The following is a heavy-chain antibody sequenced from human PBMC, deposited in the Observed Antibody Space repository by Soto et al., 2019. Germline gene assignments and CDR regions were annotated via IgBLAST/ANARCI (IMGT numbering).Heavy chain of an antibody. D-gene: IGHD3-10*01. CDR2: INPSGGST. CDR3: ARDHRLLWFGEFLI. Sequence: QVQLVQSGAEVKKPGASVKVSCKASGYTFTNYYIHWVRQAPGQGLEWMGIINPSGGSTHYTQKCQDRVTMSRYTSTSTVYMELSSLRSEDTAVYYCARDHRLLWFGEFLIWGQGTLVTVAT. V-gene: IGHV1-46*01. J-gene: IGHJ4*02. CDR1: GYTFTNYY.